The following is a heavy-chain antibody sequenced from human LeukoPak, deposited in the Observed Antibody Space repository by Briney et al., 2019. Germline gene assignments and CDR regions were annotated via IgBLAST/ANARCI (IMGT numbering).Heavy chain of an antibody. D-gene: IGHD6-19*01. Sequence: ASVKVSCKASGYTFTGYYMHWVRQAPGQGLEWMGWINPNSGGINYALQFQGRVTMTRDTSISTGYMELSRLRFDDTAVYYCARSSGHNSDWSIDYWGQGTLVTVSS. CDR1: GYTFTGYY. V-gene: IGHV1-2*02. J-gene: IGHJ4*02. CDR2: INPNSGGI. CDR3: ARSSGHNSDWSIDY.